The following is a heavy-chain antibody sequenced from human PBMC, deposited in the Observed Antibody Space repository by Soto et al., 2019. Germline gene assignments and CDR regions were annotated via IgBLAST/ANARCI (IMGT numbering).Heavy chain of an antibody. CDR1: GFTLSIYA. V-gene: IGHV3-23*01. D-gene: IGHD6-19*01. CDR2: ISASGGTT. J-gene: IGHJ4*02. CDR3: ANDRSPSGSGSQILDY. Sequence: EVQLLESGGGLVQPGGSLRLSCAASGFTLSIYAMSWVRQAPGKGLEWVSAISASGGTTYYADSVKGRFTISRDNSKNTLSLQMNSLRAEDTAVYYCANDRSPSGSGSQILDYWGQGTLVTVSS.